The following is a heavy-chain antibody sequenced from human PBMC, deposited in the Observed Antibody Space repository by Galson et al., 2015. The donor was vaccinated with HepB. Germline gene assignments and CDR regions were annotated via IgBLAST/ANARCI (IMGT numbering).Heavy chain of an antibody. D-gene: IGHD2-21*01. CDR2: MSDDGRKK. J-gene: IGHJ4*02. Sequence: SLRLSCAASGFNFKRYGMHWVRQAPGKGLEWVALMSDDGRKKYYADSVKGRFTISREDSNNTLYLQMNSLTAEDTAVYYCAKDANILVVPFPFLDYWGQGTLVTVSS. CDR1: GFNFKRYG. V-gene: IGHV3-30*18. CDR3: AKDANILVVPFPFLDY.